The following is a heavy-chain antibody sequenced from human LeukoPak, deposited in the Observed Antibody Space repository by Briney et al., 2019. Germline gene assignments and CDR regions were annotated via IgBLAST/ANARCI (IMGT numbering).Heavy chain of an antibody. D-gene: IGHD1-26*01. V-gene: IGHV3-30*02. Sequence: PGGSLRLSCATSGFTFSNYGMHWVRQAPGKGLEWVTFIRYDGSNKYYADSVKGRFTISRDNSKNTLYLQMNSLRAEDTAVYYCAKPRWMSGTHYEGVFDYWGQGTLVTVSS. J-gene: IGHJ4*02. CDR2: IRYDGSNK. CDR3: AKPRWMSGTHYEGVFDY. CDR1: GFTFSNYG.